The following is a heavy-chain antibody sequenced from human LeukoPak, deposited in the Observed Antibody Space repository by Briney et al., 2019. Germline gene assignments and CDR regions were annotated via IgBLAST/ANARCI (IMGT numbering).Heavy chain of an antibody. CDR3: ATGVRGAPDY. J-gene: IGHJ4*02. Sequence: GGSLRLSCAASGFTFDDYAMHWVRQAPGKGLEWVSLISWDGGSTYYADSVKGRFTISRDNSKNSLYLQMNSLRAEDTALYYCATGVRGAPDYWGQGTLVTVSS. CDR2: ISWDGGST. D-gene: IGHD3-10*01. CDR1: GFTFDDYA. V-gene: IGHV3-43D*03.